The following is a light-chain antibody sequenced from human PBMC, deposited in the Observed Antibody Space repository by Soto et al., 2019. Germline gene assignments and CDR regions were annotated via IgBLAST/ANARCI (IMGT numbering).Light chain of an antibody. CDR1: QSVDGK. Sequence: EIVMTQSPVTLSVSPWERATLSCRASQSVDGKLAWYQQKPVQAPRLLIYGASTRATGIPARFSGSGSGTEFTLTISSLQSEDFAVYYCQQYVSSPWAFGQGTKVDIK. J-gene: IGKJ1*01. V-gene: IGKV3-15*01. CDR3: QQYVSSPWA. CDR2: GAS.